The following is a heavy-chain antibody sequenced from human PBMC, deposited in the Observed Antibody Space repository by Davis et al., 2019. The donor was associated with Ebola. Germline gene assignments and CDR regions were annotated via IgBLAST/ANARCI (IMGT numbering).Heavy chain of an antibody. CDR1: GLSASTNY. CDR3: ARGAWSIWDY. J-gene: IGHJ4*02. Sequence: GGSLRLSCVVSGLSASTNYMGWVRHAPGKLLEWVSLLYPDERTFYADSVKGRFTISRHSSNNTPYLQMNILRPDDTATYYCARGAWSIWDYWGRGAPVTVSS. D-gene: IGHD2-8*01. V-gene: IGHV3-53*04. CDR2: LYPDERT.